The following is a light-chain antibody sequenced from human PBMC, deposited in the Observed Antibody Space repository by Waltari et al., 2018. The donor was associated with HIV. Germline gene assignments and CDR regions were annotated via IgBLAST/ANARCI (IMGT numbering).Light chain of an antibody. Sequence: DIQMTQSPSTLSTSVGDRLTITCRASQSMDTWLAWYQQKSGKAPKLLVYKASSLESGVPSRFSGSGSGTEFTLTISSLQPDDIATYYCQHYNTSSPWTFGQGTRVDI. V-gene: IGKV1-5*03. CDR1: QSMDTW. J-gene: IGKJ1*01. CDR2: KAS. CDR3: QHYNTSSPWT.